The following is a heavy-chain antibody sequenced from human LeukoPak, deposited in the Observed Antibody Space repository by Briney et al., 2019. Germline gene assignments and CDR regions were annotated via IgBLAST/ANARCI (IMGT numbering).Heavy chain of an antibody. V-gene: IGHV1-69*01. CDR1: GGTFSSYA. D-gene: IGHD3-22*01. J-gene: IGHJ6*02. CDR3: AKDLSSAITSALVLDV. Sequence: SVKVSCKASGGTFSSYAISWVRQAPGQGLEWMGGIIPIFGTANYAQKFQGRVTITADESTSTAYMELNSLRPEDTALYYCAKDLSSAITSALVLDVWGQGTTVIVS. CDR2: IIPIFGTA.